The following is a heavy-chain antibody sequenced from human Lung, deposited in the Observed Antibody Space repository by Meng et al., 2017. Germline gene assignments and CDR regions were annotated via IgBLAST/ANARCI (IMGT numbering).Heavy chain of an antibody. D-gene: IGHD4-23*01. CDR2: IIPIFGTA. CDR3: ARVYGGNSYFDY. Sequence: QVQPVQAGAEVKKPGSSVKGSCKASGGTFSSYAISWVRQAPGQGLEWMGGIIPIFGTANYAQKFQGRVTITTDESTSTAYMELSSLRSEDTAVYYCARVYGGNSYFDYWGQGTLVTVSS. CDR1: GGTFSSYA. V-gene: IGHV1-69*05. J-gene: IGHJ4*02.